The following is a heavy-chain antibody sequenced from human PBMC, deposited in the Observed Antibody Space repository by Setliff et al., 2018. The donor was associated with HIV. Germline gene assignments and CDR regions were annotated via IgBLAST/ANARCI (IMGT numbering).Heavy chain of an antibody. Sequence: SETLSLTCKVSGDSISSGGYYWTWIRKPAGKGLEWIGHIYTSGNTNYNPSLKSRVSISVATSKNQFFLTLTSVTAADAAVYYCARLGEHDTGDLDVWGKGTTVTVSS. V-gene: IGHV4-61*09. CDR2: IYTSGNT. CDR1: GDSISSGGYY. J-gene: IGHJ6*04. CDR3: ARLGEHDTGDLDV. D-gene: IGHD1-1*01.